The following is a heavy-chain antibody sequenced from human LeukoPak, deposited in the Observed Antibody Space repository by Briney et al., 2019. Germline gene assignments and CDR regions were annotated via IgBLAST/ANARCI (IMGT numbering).Heavy chain of an antibody. J-gene: IGHJ3*02. V-gene: IGHV3-23*01. D-gene: IGHD5-24*01. CDR1: GFTFTNYA. CDR3: ARRAYNWGAFDI. Sequence: GGSLRLSCAASGFTFTNYAMKWVRQAPGKGLEWVSTLSPSGADTYYADSEKGRFTISRDISTNTLYLQMNSLRAEDTAGYYCARRAYNWGAFDIWGQGTMVTVSS. CDR2: LSPSGADT.